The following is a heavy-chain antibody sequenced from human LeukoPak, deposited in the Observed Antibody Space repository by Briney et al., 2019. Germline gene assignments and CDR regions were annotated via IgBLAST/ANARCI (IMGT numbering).Heavy chain of an antibody. Sequence: SVKVSCKASGFTFTSSAMQWVRQARGQRLEWIGWIVVGSGNTNYAQKFQERVTITRDVSTSTAYMELSSLRSEDTAVYYCAAAPYYYDSIAYYGMDVWGQGTTVTVSS. CDR1: GFTFTSSA. V-gene: IGHV1-58*02. J-gene: IGHJ6*02. CDR3: AAAPYYYDSIAYYGMDV. CDR2: IVVGSGNT. D-gene: IGHD3-22*01.